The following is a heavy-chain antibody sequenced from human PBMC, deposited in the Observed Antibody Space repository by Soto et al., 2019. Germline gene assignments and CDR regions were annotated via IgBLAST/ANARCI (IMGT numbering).Heavy chain of an antibody. CDR1: GGTFSSYA. J-gene: IGHJ6*02. V-gene: IGHV1-69*13. CDR2: IIPIFGTA. D-gene: IGHD2-2*02. CDR3: AREGYCSSTSCYREYYYYGMDV. Sequence: SVKVSCKASGGTFSSYAISWVRQAPGQGLEWMGGIIPIFGTANYAQKFQGRVTITADESTSTAYMELSSLRSEDTAVYYCAREGYCSSTSCYREYYYYGMDVWGQGTTVTVSS.